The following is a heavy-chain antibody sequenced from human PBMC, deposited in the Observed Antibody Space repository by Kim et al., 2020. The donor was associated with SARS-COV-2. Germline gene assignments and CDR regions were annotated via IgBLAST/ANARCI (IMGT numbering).Heavy chain of an antibody. CDR1: GFNFDDYA. CDR3: AKGIAGGGIGYYYYYYGLAV. CDR2: ISWNRGSI. V-gene: IGHV3-9*01. D-gene: IGHD3-16*02. Sequence: GGSLRLSCAASGFNFDDYAMHWVRQAPGKGLEWVSGISWNRGSIGYADSVRGRFTISRDNAKNFLYLQMKSLRAEDTALYYCAKGIAGGGIGYYYYYYGLAVWGERATPTVP. J-gene: IGHJ6*02.